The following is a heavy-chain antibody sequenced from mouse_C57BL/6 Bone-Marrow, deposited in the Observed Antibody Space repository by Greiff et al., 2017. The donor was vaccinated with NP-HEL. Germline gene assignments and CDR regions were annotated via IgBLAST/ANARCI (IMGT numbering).Heavy chain of an antibody. CDR3: ARTDYYGSSPPWFAY. CDR2: IYPGSGST. D-gene: IGHD1-1*01. J-gene: IGHJ3*01. V-gene: IGHV1-76*01. CDR1: GYTFTDYY. Sequence: QVQLQQSGAELVRPGASVKLSCKASGYTFTDYYINWVKQRPGQGLEWIARIYPGSGSTSYNEKFKGKATLTADKSASTAYMQLSSLTSEDSAVYFCARTDYYGSSPPWFAYWGQGTLVTVSA.